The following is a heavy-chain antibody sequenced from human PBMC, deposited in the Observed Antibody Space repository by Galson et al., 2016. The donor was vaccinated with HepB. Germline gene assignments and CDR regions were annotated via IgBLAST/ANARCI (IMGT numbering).Heavy chain of an antibody. J-gene: IGHJ5*02. V-gene: IGHV4-34*01. CDR2: INHSGST. CDR1: GGSFSGYY. CDR3: ARLKRTSVREGWFET. Sequence: SETLSLTCAVYGGSFSGYYWSWIRQPPGKGLEWIGEINHSGSTNYNPSLKSRVTISVDTSKNQFSLKLTFVTAADTAVYYCARLKRTSVREGWFETWGLGTLVTVSS. D-gene: IGHD3-10*02.